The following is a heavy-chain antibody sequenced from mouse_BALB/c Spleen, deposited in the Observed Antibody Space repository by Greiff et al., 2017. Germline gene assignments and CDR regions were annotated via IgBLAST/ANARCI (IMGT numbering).Heavy chain of an antibody. CDR2: INPSTGYT. V-gene: IGHV1-7*01. Sequence: QVQLLQSGADLAQPGASVKLSCTASGYTFTSYWMHWVKQRPGQGLEWIGYINPSTGYTAYNQKFKDKATLTADKSSSTAYMQLSSLTSEDSAGYNSTTSSSFAYWGQGTLVTVSA. CDR1: GYTFTSYW. D-gene: IGHD1-3*01. J-gene: IGHJ3*01. CDR3: TTSSSFAY.